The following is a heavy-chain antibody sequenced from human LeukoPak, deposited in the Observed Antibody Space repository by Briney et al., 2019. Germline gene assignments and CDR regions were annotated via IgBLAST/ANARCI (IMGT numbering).Heavy chain of an antibody. Sequence: GGSLRLSCAASGFTFSSYAMHWVRQAPGKGLEWVAVISYDGSNKYYADSVKGRFTISRDNSKNTLYLQMNSLRAEDTAVYYCARNGYSSDTYYFDYWGQGTLVTVSS. CDR3: ARNGYSSDTYYFDY. V-gene: IGHV3-30-3*01. CDR2: ISYDGSNK. CDR1: GFTFSSYA. D-gene: IGHD6-19*01. J-gene: IGHJ4*02.